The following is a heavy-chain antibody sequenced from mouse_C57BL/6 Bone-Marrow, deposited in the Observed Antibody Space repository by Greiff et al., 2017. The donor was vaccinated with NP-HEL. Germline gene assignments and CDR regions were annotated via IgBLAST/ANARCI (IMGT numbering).Heavy chain of an antibody. CDR1: GYTFTSYG. Sequence: VQLQQSGAELARPGASVKLSCKASGYTFTSYGISWVKQRTGQGLEWIGEIYPRSGNTYYNEKFKGKATLTADKSSSTAYMELRSLTSEDSAVYFCARSYYGSSWDYFDYWGQGTTLTVSS. J-gene: IGHJ2*01. V-gene: IGHV1-81*01. D-gene: IGHD1-1*01. CDR2: IYPRSGNT. CDR3: ARSYYGSSWDYFDY.